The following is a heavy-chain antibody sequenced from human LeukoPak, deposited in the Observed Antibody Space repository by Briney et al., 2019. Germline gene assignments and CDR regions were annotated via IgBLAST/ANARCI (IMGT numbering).Heavy chain of an antibody. CDR2: IYYSGST. CDR1: GGSISSYY. V-gene: IGHV4-59*01. CDR3: ARRRSWPDAFDI. J-gene: IGHJ3*02. Sequence: TSETLSLTCSVSGGSISSYYWSWIQQPPGKGLEWIGYIYYSGSTNYNPSLKSRVTISVDTSKNQFSLKLSSVTAADTAVYYCARRRSWPDAFDIWGQGTMVTVSS. D-gene: IGHD1-26*01.